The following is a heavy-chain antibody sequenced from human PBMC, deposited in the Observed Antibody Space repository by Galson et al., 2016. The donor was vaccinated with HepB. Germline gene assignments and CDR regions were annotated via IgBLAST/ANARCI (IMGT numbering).Heavy chain of an antibody. Sequence: ALVKPTQTLTLTCTFSGFSLNTSGMRVNWIRQPPGKALEWLARIDWDDDKFYNTSLRTRLTISKDTSKNQVVLIMINMDPVDTATYYCARTGTYCGGDCYYYFDYWGQGTLVTVSS. J-gene: IGHJ4*02. D-gene: IGHD2-21*02. CDR2: IDWDDDK. CDR3: ARTGTYCGGDCYYYFDY. V-gene: IGHV2-70*04. CDR1: GFSLNTSGMR.